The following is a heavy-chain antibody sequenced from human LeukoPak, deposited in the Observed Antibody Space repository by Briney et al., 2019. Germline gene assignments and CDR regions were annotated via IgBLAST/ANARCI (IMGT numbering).Heavy chain of an antibody. Sequence: KTGGSLRLSCAASGFTFTKAYMSWVRQAPGKGLELVGRIKSRIDGGTTDFAAPVKGRFTISRDNSKNTLYLQMSSLRADDTAVYYCVKDRSIAAPNNDFFDSWGQGALVTVSS. CDR3: VKDRSIAAPNNDFFDS. V-gene: IGHV3-15*05. D-gene: IGHD6-6*01. CDR1: GFTFTKAY. J-gene: IGHJ4*02. CDR2: IKSRIDGGTT.